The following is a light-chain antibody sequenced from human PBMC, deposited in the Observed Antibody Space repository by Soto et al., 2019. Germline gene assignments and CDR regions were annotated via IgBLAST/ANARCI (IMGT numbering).Light chain of an antibody. V-gene: IGKV2-28*01. CDR2: LGS. CDR3: MKGLHSSYT. J-gene: IGKJ2*01. CDR1: QSLLHSNGYNY. Sequence: DLVMTQSPLSLPVTPGEPASISCRSSQSLLHSNGYNYLDWYLQKPGQSPQLLIYLGSNRASGVPDRFSGSGSGTDFTLKISRVEAEDVGVYYCMKGLHSSYTFGQGTKLEIK.